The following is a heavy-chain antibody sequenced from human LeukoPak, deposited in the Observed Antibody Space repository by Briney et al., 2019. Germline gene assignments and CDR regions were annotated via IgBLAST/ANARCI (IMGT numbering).Heavy chain of an antibody. CDR3: ARQMTSTRLFDS. J-gene: IGHJ4*02. V-gene: IGHV3-30*04. CDR1: GFILSDHP. Sequence: GGSLRLSCVASGFILSDHPFHWLRQSPDKGLEWVALIGSDGTKKYYADSVQGRFTVSRENSKNTLFLQMNTLRADDTAFYFCARQMTSTRLFDSWGQGTLVTVSS. D-gene: IGHD5/OR15-5a*01. CDR2: IGSDGTKK.